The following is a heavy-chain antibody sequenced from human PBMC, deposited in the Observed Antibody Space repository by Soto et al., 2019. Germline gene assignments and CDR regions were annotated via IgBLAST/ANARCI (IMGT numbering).Heavy chain of an antibody. D-gene: IGHD6-13*01. CDR1: GFTFSNYA. V-gene: IGHV3-30*18. CDR2: ISKDGYTK. CDR3: AKDGAAAGTFDY. Sequence: QVQLVESGGGVVQPGTSLRLSCVASGFTFSNYAMQWVRQTPGKGLEWVAVISKDGYTKFYADSVKGRFTISRDNFRNTLYLQMNSLRIEDTAVYYCAKDGAAAGTFDYWGQGTLVTVSS. J-gene: IGHJ4*02.